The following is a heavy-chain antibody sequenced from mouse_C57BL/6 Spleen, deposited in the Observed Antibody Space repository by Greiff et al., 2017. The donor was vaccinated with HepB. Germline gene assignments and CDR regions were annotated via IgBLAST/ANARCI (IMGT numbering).Heavy chain of an antibody. CDR3: AREDGPYAMDY. CDR1: GYSITSGYY. Sequence: EVKLEESGPGLVKPSQSLSLTCSVTGYSITSGYYWNWLRQFPGNKLEWMGYISYDGSNNYNPSLKNRISITRDTSKNQFFLKLNSVTTEDTATYYCAREDGPYAMDYWGQGTSVTVSS. D-gene: IGHD2-3*01. CDR2: ISYDGSN. J-gene: IGHJ4*01. V-gene: IGHV3-6*01.